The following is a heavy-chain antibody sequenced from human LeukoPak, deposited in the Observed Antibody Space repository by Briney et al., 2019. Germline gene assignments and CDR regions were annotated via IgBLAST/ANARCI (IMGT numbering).Heavy chain of an antibody. CDR3: AKIRYYDSSGPIMGAFDI. Sequence: GGSLRLSCAASGFTFDDYAMHWVRQAPGKGLEWVSGISWNSGSIGYADSVKGRFTISGDNAKNSLYLQMNSLRAEDTALYYCAKIRYYDSSGPIMGAFDIWGQGTMVTVSS. V-gene: IGHV3-9*01. J-gene: IGHJ3*02. CDR1: GFTFDDYA. CDR2: ISWNSGSI. D-gene: IGHD3-22*01.